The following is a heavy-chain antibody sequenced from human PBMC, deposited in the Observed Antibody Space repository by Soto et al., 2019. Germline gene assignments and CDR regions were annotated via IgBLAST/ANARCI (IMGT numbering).Heavy chain of an antibody. J-gene: IGHJ6*02. Sequence: PGGSLRLSCAASGFTFSSYRMHWVRQAPGKGLVWVSRINSDGSSTSYADSVKGRFTISRDNAKNTLYLQMNSLRAEDTAVYYCEKSVLEWLLYPLYGMDVWGQGTTVNVSS. CDR1: GFTFSSYR. D-gene: IGHD3-3*01. V-gene: IGHV3-74*01. CDR2: INSDGSST. CDR3: EKSVLEWLLYPLYGMDV.